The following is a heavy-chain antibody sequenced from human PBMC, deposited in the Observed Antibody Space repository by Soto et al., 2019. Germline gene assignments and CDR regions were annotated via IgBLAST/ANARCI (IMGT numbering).Heavy chain of an antibody. Sequence: SETLSLTCTVSGGSVSSGSYYWSWIRQAPGKGLEWIGYIYYSGSTNYNPSLKSRVTISVDTSKNQFSLKLSSVTAADTAVYYCARAYCGGDCYSGNWFDPWGQGTLVTVSS. CDR2: IYYSGST. D-gene: IGHD2-21*02. V-gene: IGHV4-61*01. J-gene: IGHJ5*02. CDR1: GGSVSSGSYY. CDR3: ARAYCGGDCYSGNWFDP.